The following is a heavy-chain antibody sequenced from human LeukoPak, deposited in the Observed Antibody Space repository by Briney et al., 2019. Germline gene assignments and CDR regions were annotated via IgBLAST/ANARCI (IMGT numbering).Heavy chain of an antibody. CDR2: IRSKGYGGTT. CDR3: TRDPRGVPAAHNAFDI. CDR1: GFTVGDFA. J-gene: IGHJ3*02. Sequence: GGSLRLSCTASGFTVGDFAMSWFRQAPGKGLEWVGIIRSKGYGGTTEYAASVKGRFTISRDDSKSIAYLQMNSLKTEDTAVYYCTRDPRGVPAAHNAFDIWGQGTMVTVSS. D-gene: IGHD2-2*01. V-gene: IGHV3-49*03.